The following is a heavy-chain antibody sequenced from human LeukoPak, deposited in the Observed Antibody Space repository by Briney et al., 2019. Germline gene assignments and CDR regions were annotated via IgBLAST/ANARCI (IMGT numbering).Heavy chain of an antibody. Sequence: HPGGSLRLSCAASGFTFSSYWMSWVRQVPWKGLEWVANIKQDGSEKYYVDSVKGRFTISRDNAKNSLYLQMNSLRAEDTAVYYCARDGYCSSTSCYELDYWGQGTLVTVSS. D-gene: IGHD2-2*01. CDR1: GFTFSSYW. CDR3: ARDGYCSSTSCYELDY. V-gene: IGHV3-7*01. CDR2: IKQDGSEK. J-gene: IGHJ4*02.